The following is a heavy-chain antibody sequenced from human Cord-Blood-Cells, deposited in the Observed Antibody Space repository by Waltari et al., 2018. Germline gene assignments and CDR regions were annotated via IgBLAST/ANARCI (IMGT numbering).Heavy chain of an antibody. Sequence: VELVASGGVCVQPGGSLSLSCAASAVTISIYGLCWVRPAPGKGLECVANIKQDGSEKYYVDSVKGRFTISRDNAKNSLYLQMNSLRAEDTAVYYCARGSDSSSPWGQGTLVTVSS. CDR3: ARGSDSSSP. CDR1: AVTISIYG. J-gene: IGHJ5*02. D-gene: IGHD6-6*01. V-gene: IGHV3-7*01. CDR2: IKQDGSEK.